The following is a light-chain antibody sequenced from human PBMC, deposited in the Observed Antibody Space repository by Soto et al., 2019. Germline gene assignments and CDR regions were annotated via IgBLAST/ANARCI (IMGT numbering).Light chain of an antibody. CDR3: QQYCSSGT. J-gene: IGKJ1*01. V-gene: IGKV3-20*01. CDR1: QSVSKNY. Sequence: DIEMTQSPATLSVPPGDRATISCRASQSVSKNYLAWYQQKPGQAPRLLIYGASNRATGIPDMFSGSGSGTDFTLTISFLEHEDFAVYYCQQYCSSGTFGQGTKVDIK. CDR2: GAS.